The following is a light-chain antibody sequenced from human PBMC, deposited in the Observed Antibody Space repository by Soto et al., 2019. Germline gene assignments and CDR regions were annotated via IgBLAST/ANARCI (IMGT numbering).Light chain of an antibody. V-gene: IGKV1-5*03. CDR3: QQFNSSPYT. CDR1: QSISTW. CDR2: EAS. Sequence: DIQMTQSPSSLSASVGDRVTITCRASQSISTWLAWYQQKPGKAPKLLIYEASSLESGVPSRFSGTGSGTEFTLTISSLQPDDSATDYCQQFNSSPYTFGQGTKVEIK. J-gene: IGKJ2*01.